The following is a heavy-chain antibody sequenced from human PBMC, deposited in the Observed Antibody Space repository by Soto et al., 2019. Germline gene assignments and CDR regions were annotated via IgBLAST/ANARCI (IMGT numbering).Heavy chain of an antibody. CDR2: ISSSSSYI. Sequence: SGGSLRLSCAASGFTFSSYSMNWVRQAPGKGLEWVSSISSSSSYIYYADSVKGRFTISRDNAKNSLYLQMNSLRAEDTAVYYCARDLAGGGMDVWGQGTTVTVSS. D-gene: IGHD3-16*01. CDR1: GFTFSSYS. V-gene: IGHV3-21*01. J-gene: IGHJ6*02. CDR3: ARDLAGGGMDV.